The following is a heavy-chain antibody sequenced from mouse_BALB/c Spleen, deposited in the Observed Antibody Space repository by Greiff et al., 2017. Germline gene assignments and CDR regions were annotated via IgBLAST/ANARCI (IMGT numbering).Heavy chain of an antibody. D-gene: IGHD2-3*01. CDR2: INPNNGGT. J-gene: IGHJ3*01. CDR3: ARSYDGFPFAY. CDR1: GYTFTDYN. Sequence: VQLKESGPELVKPGASVKIPCKASGYTFTDYNMDWVKQSHGKSLEWIGDINPNNGGTIYNQKFKGKATLTVDKSSSTAYMELRSLTSEDTAVYYCARSYDGFPFAYWGQGTLVTVSA. V-gene: IGHV1-18*01.